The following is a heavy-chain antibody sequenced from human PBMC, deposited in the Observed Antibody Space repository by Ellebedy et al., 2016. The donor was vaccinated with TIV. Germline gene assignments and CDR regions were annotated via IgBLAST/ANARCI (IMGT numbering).Heavy chain of an antibody. CDR3: AGRGY. CDR1: GFTFSNYG. D-gene: IGHD3-10*01. J-gene: IGHJ4*02. Sequence: GGSLRLXXAASGFTFSNYGMHWVRQAPGKGLEWVANIKQDGSEKYYVDSVKGRFTISRDNAKNSLYLQMNSLRAEDTAVYYCAGRGYWGQGTLVTVSS. V-gene: IGHV3-7*01. CDR2: IKQDGSEK.